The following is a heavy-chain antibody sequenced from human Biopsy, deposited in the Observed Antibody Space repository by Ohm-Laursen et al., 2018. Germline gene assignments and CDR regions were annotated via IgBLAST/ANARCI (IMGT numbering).Heavy chain of an antibody. J-gene: IGHJ2*01. CDR2: IYYTGNT. Sequence: GTLSLTCTVSGGSISSYYWSWIRQPPGQGLEWIGYIYYTGNTNYNPSLKSRVTISVDTSMNHLSLRLTFVTAADTAVYYCARHAPSYSGSYWRYFDLWGRGTLVTVSS. V-gene: IGHV4-59*08. CDR1: GGSISSYY. D-gene: IGHD1-26*01. CDR3: ARHAPSYSGSYWRYFDL.